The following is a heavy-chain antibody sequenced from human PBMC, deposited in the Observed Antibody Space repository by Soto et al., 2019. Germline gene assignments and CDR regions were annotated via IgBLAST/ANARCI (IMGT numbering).Heavy chain of an antibody. CDR3: ASSGPPFIVVVPAAMDYYYGMDV. CDR1: GYSFTSYW. CDR2: IDPSDSYT. Sequence: PGESLKISCKGSGYSFTSYWISWVRQMPGKGLEWMGRIDPSDSYTNYSPSFQGHVTISADKSISTAYLQWSSLKASDTAMYYCASSGPPFIVVVPAAMDYYYGMDVWGQGTTVTVSS. J-gene: IGHJ6*02. D-gene: IGHD2-2*01. V-gene: IGHV5-10-1*01.